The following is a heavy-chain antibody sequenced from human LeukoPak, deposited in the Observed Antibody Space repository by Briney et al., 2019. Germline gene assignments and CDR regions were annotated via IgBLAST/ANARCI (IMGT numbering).Heavy chain of an antibody. D-gene: IGHD6-19*01. J-gene: IGHJ6*02. CDR3: AGGGGAVAYDYYYGMDA. V-gene: IGHV4-34*01. CDR2: INHSEST. Sequence: KTSETLSLTCAVYGRSFSGYYWSWIRQTPGKGLEWIGEINHSESTTYNPSLKSRVTISVDTSKNQFSLKLSSVTAADTAVYYCAGGGGAVAYDYYYGMDAWGQGTTVTVSS. CDR1: GRSFSGYY.